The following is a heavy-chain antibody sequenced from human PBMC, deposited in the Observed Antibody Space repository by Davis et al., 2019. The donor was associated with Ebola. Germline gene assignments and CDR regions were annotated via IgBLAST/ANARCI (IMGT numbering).Heavy chain of an antibody. CDR1: GDSIRRHY. J-gene: IGHJ2*01. CDR2: TSHSGNI. V-gene: IGHV4-59*11. D-gene: IGHD6-19*01. Sequence: MPSETLSLTCTVSGDSIRRHYWSWIREPPGRGLEWIGSTSHSGNIDSNPSLKSRLTISLDTSKNQFSLMLNSVTAADTATYYCARDAEYTSVFHRFFDVWGRGTLVTVSS. CDR3: ARDAEYTSVFHRFFDV.